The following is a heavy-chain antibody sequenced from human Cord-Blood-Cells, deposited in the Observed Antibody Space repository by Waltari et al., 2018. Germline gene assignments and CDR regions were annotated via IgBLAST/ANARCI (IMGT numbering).Heavy chain of an antibody. V-gene: IGHV3-73*02. D-gene: IGHD6-6*01. J-gene: IGHJ4*02. CDR2: IRSKANSYAT. Sequence: EVQLVASGGGLVQPGGSLKLSCAASGFTSSGSPMHCVRQASGKGLEWVGRIRSKANSYATAYAASVKGRFTISRDDSKNTAYLQMNSLKTEDTAVYYCTRQGSSSSDYWGQGTLVTVSS. CDR3: TRQGSSSSDY. CDR1: GFTSSGSP.